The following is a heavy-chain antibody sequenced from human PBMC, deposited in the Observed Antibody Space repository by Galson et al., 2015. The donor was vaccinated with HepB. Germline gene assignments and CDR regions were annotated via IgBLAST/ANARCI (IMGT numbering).Heavy chain of an antibody. V-gene: IGHV1-2*02. Sequence: SVKVSCKASGYTFTGYCMHWVRQAPGQGLEWMGWINPNSGGTNYAQKFQGRVTMTRDTSISTAYMELSRLRSEDTAVYYCARVRFTMVRGVIMGGLDYWGQGTLVTVSS. CDR1: GYTFTGYC. CDR3: ARVRFTMVRGVIMGGLDY. D-gene: IGHD3-10*01. J-gene: IGHJ4*02. CDR2: INPNSGGT.